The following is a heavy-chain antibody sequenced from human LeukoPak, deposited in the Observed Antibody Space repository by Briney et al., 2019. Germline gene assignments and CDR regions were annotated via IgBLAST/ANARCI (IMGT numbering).Heavy chain of an antibody. V-gene: IGHV3-30-3*01. D-gene: IGHD1-26*01. CDR1: GFTFSSYA. CDR2: ISYDGSNK. Sequence: GGSLRLSCAASGFTFSSYAMHWVRQAPGKGLEWVADISYDGSNKYYADSVKGRFTISRDNFKNTLYLQMNSLRAEDTAVYYCAREGSSGSYLFDYWGQGTLVTVSS. CDR3: AREGSSGSYLFDY. J-gene: IGHJ4*02.